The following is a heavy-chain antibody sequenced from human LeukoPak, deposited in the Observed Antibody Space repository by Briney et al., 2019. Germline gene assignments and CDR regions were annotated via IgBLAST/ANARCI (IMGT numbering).Heavy chain of an antibody. D-gene: IGHD2-8*01. Sequence: GGPLRLSCAASGFTFSSYAMSWVRQAPGKGLEWVSAISGSGGSTYYADSVKGRFTISRDNSKNTLYLQMNSLRAEDTAVYYCAKEGQGFEWPHPVDYWGQGTLVTVSS. CDR3: AKEGQGFEWPHPVDY. CDR1: GFTFSSYA. J-gene: IGHJ4*02. V-gene: IGHV3-23*01. CDR2: ISGSGGST.